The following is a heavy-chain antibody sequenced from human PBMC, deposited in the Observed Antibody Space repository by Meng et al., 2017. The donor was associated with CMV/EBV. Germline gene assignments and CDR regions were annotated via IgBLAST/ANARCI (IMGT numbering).Heavy chain of an antibody. CDR2: IYYSGST. CDR1: GGSISSSSYY. Sequence: LQLQECCPGLVKPSETLSLTCTVSGGSISSSSYYWGWIRQPPGKVLEWIGSIYYSGSTYYNPSLKSRVTISVDTSKNQFSLKLSSVTAADTAVYYCARGGIAAAGLHWGQGTLVTVSS. V-gene: IGHV4-39*07. J-gene: IGHJ4*02. CDR3: ARGGIAAAGLH. D-gene: IGHD6-13*01.